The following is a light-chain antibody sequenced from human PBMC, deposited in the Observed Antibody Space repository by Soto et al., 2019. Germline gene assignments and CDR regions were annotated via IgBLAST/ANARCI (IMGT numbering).Light chain of an antibody. CDR1: SSDVGGYNF. Sequence: QSALTQPASVSGSPGQSITISCTGTSSDVGGYNFDSWYQHHPGKAPKLMIYEVTYRPSVVSNRFSDYKAGNAASLTSSRLRAEDDDDYYCASYTSINTIDFGTGTKVTVL. V-gene: IGLV2-14*01. CDR3: ASYTSINTID. CDR2: EVT. J-gene: IGLJ1*01.